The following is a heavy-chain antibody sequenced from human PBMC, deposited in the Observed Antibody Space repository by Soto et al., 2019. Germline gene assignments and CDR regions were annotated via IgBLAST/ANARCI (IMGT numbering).Heavy chain of an antibody. CDR3: ARGKDTAMVPWYFDY. J-gene: IGHJ4*02. CDR1: GFTFSSYS. Sequence: PGGSLRLSCAASGFTFSSYSMNWVRQAPGKGLEWVSSISSSSSSYIYYADSVKGRFTISRDNAKNSLYLQMNSLRAEDTAVYYCARGKDTAMVPWYFDYWGQGTLVTVSS. CDR2: ISSSSSSYI. V-gene: IGHV3-21*01. D-gene: IGHD5-18*01.